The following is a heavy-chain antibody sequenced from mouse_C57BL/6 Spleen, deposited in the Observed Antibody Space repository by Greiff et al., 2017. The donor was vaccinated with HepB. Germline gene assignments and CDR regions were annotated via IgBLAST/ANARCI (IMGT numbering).Heavy chain of an antibody. V-gene: IGHV1-54*01. D-gene: IGHD1-1*01. CDR3: ARPYYYGSSYYAMDY. CDR1: GYAFTNYL. CDR2: INPGSGGT. Sequence: QVQLKESGAELVRPGTSVKVSCKASGYAFTNYLIEWVKQRPGQGLEWIGVINPGSGGTNYNEKFKGKATLTADKSSSTAYMQLSSLTSEDSAVYFCARPYYYGSSYYAMDYWGQGTSVTVSS. J-gene: IGHJ4*01.